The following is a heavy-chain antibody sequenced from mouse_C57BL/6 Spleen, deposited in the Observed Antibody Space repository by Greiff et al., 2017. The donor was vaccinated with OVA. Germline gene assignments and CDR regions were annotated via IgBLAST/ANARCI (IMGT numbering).Heavy chain of an antibody. CDR1: GYTFTSYW. D-gene: IGHD2-3*01. J-gene: IGHJ4*01. CDR3: AREGLLPPRDY. V-gene: IGHV1-61*01. Sequence: QVQLQQSGAELVRPGSSVKLSCKASGYTFTSYWMDWVKQRPGQGLEWIGNIYPSDSETHYNQKFKDKSTLTVDKSSSTAYMQLSSLTSEDSAVYYCAREGLLPPRDYWGQGTSVTVSS. CDR2: IYPSDSET.